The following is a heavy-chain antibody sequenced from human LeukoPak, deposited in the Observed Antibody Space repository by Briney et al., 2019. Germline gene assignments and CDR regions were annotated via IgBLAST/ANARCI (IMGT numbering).Heavy chain of an antibody. CDR1: GFTFSSYW. V-gene: IGHV3-7*01. CDR3: ARAVYYYDSSGYYYGY. D-gene: IGHD3-22*01. Sequence: PGRSLRLSCAASGFTFSSYWMSWVRQAPGKGLEWVANIKQDGSEKYYVDSVKGRFTISRDNAKNSLYLQMNSLRAEDTAVYYCARAVYYYDSSGYYYGYWGQGTLVTVSS. CDR2: IKQDGSEK. J-gene: IGHJ4*02.